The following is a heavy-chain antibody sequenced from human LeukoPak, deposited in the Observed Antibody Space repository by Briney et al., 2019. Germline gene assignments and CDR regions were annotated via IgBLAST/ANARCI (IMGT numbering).Heavy chain of an antibody. CDR1: GFTFSSYA. J-gene: IGHJ1*01. CDR2: ISGSGGST. Sequence: PGGSLRLSCAATGFTFSSYAMSWVRQAPGKGLEWVSAISGSGGSTYYADSVKGRFTISRDNSKNTLYLQMNSLRAEDTAVYYCAKDRDCSGGSCRSEYFQHWGQGTLVTVSS. CDR3: AKDRDCSGGSCRSEYFQH. V-gene: IGHV3-23*01. D-gene: IGHD2-15*01.